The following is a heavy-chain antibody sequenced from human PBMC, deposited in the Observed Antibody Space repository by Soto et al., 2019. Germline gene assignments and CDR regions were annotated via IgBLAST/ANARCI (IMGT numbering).Heavy chain of an antibody. CDR1: GGSISNGGYY. D-gene: IGHD3-3*01. CDR2: IYYSGST. J-gene: IGHJ6*02. Sequence: TLSLTCTVSGGSISNGGYYWTWIRQHPGKGLEWIGYIYYSGSTYYNPSLKSRVTISVDTSKNQFSLKLTSVTAAATAVYYCTRDVTDFWSGHEGMDVWGQGTTVTVSS. CDR3: TRDVTDFWSGHEGMDV. V-gene: IGHV4-31*03.